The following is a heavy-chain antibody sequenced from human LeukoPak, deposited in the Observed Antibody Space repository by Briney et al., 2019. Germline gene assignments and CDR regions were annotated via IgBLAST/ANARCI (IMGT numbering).Heavy chain of an antibody. D-gene: IGHD2-2*01. CDR2: INTDGSST. CDR1: GFTFSVYW. V-gene: IGHV3-74*01. Sequence: PGGSLRLSCAASGFTFSVYWMYWVRQTPGKGLVCVSLINTDGSSTRYADSVKGRFTISRDNAKNTLYLQMNALRAEDTAVYYCLRDPFAMSKVWGEASSVTVSS. J-gene: IGHJ6*04. CDR3: LRDPFAMSKV.